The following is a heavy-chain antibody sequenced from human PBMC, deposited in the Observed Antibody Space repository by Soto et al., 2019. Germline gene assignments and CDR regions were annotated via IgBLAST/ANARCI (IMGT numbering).Heavy chain of an antibody. Sequence: EVPLVESGGGLVQPGRSLRLSCAASGFTFDDYGMHWVRQAPGKGLEWVSGITWSSADLGYADSVKGRFTISRDTAKNSLHLQMNSLRPEDTALYYCVKGRHDFWSGAFDYWGQGTLVTVSS. V-gene: IGHV3-9*01. CDR1: GFTFDDYG. CDR2: ITWSSADL. CDR3: VKGRHDFWSGAFDY. D-gene: IGHD3-3*01. J-gene: IGHJ4*02.